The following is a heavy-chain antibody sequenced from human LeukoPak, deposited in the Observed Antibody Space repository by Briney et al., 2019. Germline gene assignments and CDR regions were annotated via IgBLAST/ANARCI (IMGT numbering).Heavy chain of an antibody. D-gene: IGHD3-16*01. CDR1: GYTFTSYD. CDR3: ARDMMEGTANDY. CDR2: MNPNSGNT. Sequence: ASVKVSCKASGYTFTSYDIDWVRQATGQGLEWMGWMNPNSGNTGYAQKFQGRVTMTRNTSISTAYMELSSLRSDDTAVYYCARDMMEGTANDYWGQGTLVTVSS. J-gene: IGHJ4*02. V-gene: IGHV1-8*01.